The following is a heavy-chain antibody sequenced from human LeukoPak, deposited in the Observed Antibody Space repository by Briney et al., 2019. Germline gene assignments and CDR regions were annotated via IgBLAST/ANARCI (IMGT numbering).Heavy chain of an antibody. V-gene: IGHV3-30*18. CDR2: ISYDGSNE. CDR1: GFTFSSYG. J-gene: IGHJ4*02. CDR3: AKESYDSSGYFVGVGFDY. Sequence: PGGSLRLSCAASGFTFSSYGMHWVRQAPGKGLEWVAVISYDGSNEYYADSVKGRFTISRDNSKNTLYLQMNSLRAEDTAVYYCAKESYDSSGYFVGVGFDYWGQGTLVTVSS. D-gene: IGHD3-22*01.